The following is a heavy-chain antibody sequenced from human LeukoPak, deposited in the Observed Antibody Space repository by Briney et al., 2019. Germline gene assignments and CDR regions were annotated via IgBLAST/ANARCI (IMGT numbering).Heavy chain of an antibody. CDR3: ARGLGYSSIWGDY. CDR1: GYTFTGYY. D-gene: IGHD6-13*01. V-gene: IGHV1-2*02. J-gene: IGHJ4*02. Sequence: ASVKVSCKASGYTFTGYYMHWVRQAPGQGLEWMGWINPNSGGTNYAQKFQGRVTVTRDTSISTAYMELSSLRSEDTAVYYCARGLGYSSIWGDYWGQGTLVTVSS. CDR2: INPNSGGT.